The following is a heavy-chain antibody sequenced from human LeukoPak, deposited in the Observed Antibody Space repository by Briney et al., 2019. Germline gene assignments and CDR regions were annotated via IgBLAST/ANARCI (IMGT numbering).Heavy chain of an antibody. CDR3: ARDSHSYGQIDN. V-gene: IGHV1-2*06. CDR1: GYTFTGYY. J-gene: IGHJ4*02. D-gene: IGHD5-18*01. CDR2: INPNSGGT. Sequence: ASVKLSCKASGYTFTGYYMHWVPQAPGQGLEWMGRINPNSGGTNYAQKFQGRVTMTRETSISTAYMELNRLRHGDTALYYCARDSHSYGQIDNWGQGALVTVSS.